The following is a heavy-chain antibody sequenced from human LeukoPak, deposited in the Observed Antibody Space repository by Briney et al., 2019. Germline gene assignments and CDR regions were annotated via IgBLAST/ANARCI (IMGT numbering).Heavy chain of an antibody. CDR2: IYYSGST. CDR3: ARDSLRGYYYYYYMDV. V-gene: IGHV4-59*12. CDR1: GGSISSYY. J-gene: IGHJ6*03. Sequence: PSETLSLTCTVSGGSISSYYWSWIRQPPGKGLEWIGYIYYSGSTNYNPSLKSRVTISVDTSKNQFSLKLSSVTAADTAVYYCARDSLRGYYYYYYMDVWGKGTTVTVSS. D-gene: IGHD3-10*01.